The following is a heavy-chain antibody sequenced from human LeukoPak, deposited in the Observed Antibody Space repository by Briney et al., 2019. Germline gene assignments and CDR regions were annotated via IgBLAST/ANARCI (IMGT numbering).Heavy chain of an antibody. Sequence: SETLSLTCAVYGGSFSGYYWSWIRQPPGKGLEWIGEINHSGSTNYNPSLKSRVTISVDTSKNQFSLKLSSVTAADTAVYYCARHIQINWFDPWGQGTLVTVSS. CDR2: INHSGST. D-gene: IGHD1-1*01. CDR3: ARHIQINWFDP. CDR1: GGSFSGYY. V-gene: IGHV4-34*01. J-gene: IGHJ5*02.